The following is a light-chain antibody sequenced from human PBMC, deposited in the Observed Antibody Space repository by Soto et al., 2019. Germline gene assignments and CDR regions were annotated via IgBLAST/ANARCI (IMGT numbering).Light chain of an antibody. J-gene: IGKJ5*01. V-gene: IGKV2D-29*01. CDR1: QSVLHSDGKTY. Sequence: EIVIIQTALSLFVTPGQPASISCKHSQSVLHSDGKTYLYWYLQTKGHTPQLTIYEVSNRFSGVPDRFSVRGSGTDFTLQLSRVEAEDVGVYYCMQSIQFPITFGQGTRLDIK. CDR3: MQSIQFPIT. CDR2: EVS.